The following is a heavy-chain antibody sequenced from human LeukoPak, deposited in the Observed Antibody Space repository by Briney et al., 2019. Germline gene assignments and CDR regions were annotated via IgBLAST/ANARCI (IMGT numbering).Heavy chain of an antibody. V-gene: IGHV1-69*13. J-gene: IGHJ5*02. CDR3: ARTYGSGSYGPP. CDR2: IIPIFGTA. CDR1: GGTFSSYA. Sequence: ASVKVSCKASGGTFSSYAISWVRQAPGQGLEWMGGIIPIFGTANYAQKFQGRVTITADEPTSTAYMELSSLRSEDTAVYYCARTYGSGSYGPPWGQGTLVTVSS. D-gene: IGHD3-10*01.